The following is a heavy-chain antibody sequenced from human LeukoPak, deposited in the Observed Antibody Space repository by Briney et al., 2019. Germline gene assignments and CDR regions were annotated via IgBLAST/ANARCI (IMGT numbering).Heavy chain of an antibody. V-gene: IGHV4-61*02. D-gene: IGHD1-26*01. J-gene: IGHJ6*03. CDR1: GGSISSGSFS. CDR2: VYSSGST. Sequence: SETLSLTCSVSGGSISSGSFSWSWIRQPAGKGLEWIGRVYSSGSTSYNPSLKSRVTISVDTSKNQFSLKLTSVTAADTAVYYCAGNSGSYPDHYFHYYLDVWGKGTTVTVSS. CDR3: AGNSGSYPDHYFHYYLDV.